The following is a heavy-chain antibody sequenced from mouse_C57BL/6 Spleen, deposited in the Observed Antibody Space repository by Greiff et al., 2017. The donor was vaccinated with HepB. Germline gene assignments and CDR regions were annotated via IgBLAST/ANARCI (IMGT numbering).Heavy chain of an antibody. CDR2: IYPGDGDT. V-gene: IGHV1-82*01. J-gene: IGHJ3*01. CDR1: GYAFSSSW. D-gene: IGHD2-4*01. CDR3: AREGDDYDPSFAY. Sequence: QVHVKQSGPELVKPGASVKISCKASGYAFSSSWMNWVKQRPGKGLEWIGRIYPGDGDTNYNGKFKGKATLTADKSSSTAYMQLSSLTSEDSAVYFCAREGDDYDPSFAYWGQGTLVTVSA.